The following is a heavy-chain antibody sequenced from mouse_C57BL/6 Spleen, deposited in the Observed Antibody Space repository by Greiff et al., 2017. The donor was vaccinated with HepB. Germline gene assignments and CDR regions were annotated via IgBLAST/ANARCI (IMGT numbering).Heavy chain of an antibody. Sequence: VKLQESGAELARPGASVKLSCKASGYTFTSYGISWVKQRTGQGLEWIGEIYPRSGNTYYNEKFKGKATLTADKSSSTAYMELRSLTSEDSAVYFCARRLGPAYWGQGTLVTVSA. CDR2: IYPRSGNT. V-gene: IGHV1-81*01. D-gene: IGHD4-1*01. CDR3: ARRLGPAY. CDR1: GYTFTSYG. J-gene: IGHJ3*01.